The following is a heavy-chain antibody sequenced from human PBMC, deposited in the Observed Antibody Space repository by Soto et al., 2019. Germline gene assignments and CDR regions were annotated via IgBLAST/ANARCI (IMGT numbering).Heavy chain of an antibody. J-gene: IGHJ4*02. D-gene: IGHD6-25*01. Sequence: GGSLRLSCAASGFTFSSYAMHWVRQAPGKGLEWVAVISYDGSNKYYADSVKGRFTISRDNSKNTLYLQMNSLRAEDTAVYYCARESYSNGPSFDYWGQGTLVTVSS. CDR3: ARESYSNGPSFDY. CDR2: ISYDGSNK. V-gene: IGHV3-30-3*01. CDR1: GFTFSSYA.